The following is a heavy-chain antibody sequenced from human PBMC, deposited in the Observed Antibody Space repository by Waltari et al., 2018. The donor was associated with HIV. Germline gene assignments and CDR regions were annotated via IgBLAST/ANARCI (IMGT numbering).Heavy chain of an antibody. CDR1: GFIFSTYS. CDR3: ARDKLGDPAPV. V-gene: IGHV3-48*02. CDR2: SGRSGTTL. Sequence: EAQLEESGGALIQTGGSLRVSCVGTGFIFSTYSLNWVRQAPGTGLEWVADSGRSGTTLCADSVKGRFTISRDNAKNSVFLQMNSLREDDTALDFCARDKLGDPAPVWGQGTTVTVS. J-gene: IGHJ6*02. D-gene: IGHD1-26*01.